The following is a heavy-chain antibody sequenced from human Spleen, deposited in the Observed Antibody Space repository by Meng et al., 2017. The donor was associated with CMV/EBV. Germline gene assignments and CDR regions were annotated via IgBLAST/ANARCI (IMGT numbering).Heavy chain of an antibody. V-gene: IGHV1-2*02. J-gene: IGHJ4*02. CDR3: ARERGALAAAGTGQGFDY. Sequence: VPLVQPGAEVKKPGASVKVSCKASGYTFTGYYMHWVRQAPGQGLEWMGWINPNSGGTNYAQKFQGRVTMTRDTSISTAYMELSRLRSDDTAVYYCARERGALAAAGTGQGFDYWGQGTLVTVSS. CDR1: GYTFTGYY. D-gene: IGHD6-13*01. CDR2: INPNSGGT.